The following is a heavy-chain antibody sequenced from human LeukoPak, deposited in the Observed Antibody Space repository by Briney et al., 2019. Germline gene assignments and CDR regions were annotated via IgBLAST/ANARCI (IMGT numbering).Heavy chain of an antibody. D-gene: IGHD1-26*01. CDR1: GFIISNNY. J-gene: IGHJ1*01. CDR2: FSAGGQA. Sequence: GGSLRLSCAASGFIISNNYVSWVRQAPGRGLEWVSIFSAGGQAFYAESVKGRFSISRDRSRNTLNLQMSGLRVEDSALYYCATIVGAPVYWGQGTLVTVSS. CDR3: ATIVGAPVY. V-gene: IGHV3-66*01.